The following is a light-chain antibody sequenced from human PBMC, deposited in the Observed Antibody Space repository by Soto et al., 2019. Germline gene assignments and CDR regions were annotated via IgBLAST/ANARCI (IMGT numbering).Light chain of an antibody. Sequence: DIQMTQSPSSLSASLGDRVTITCQASEDISKYLHWYQQSPGKAPKLLIYDASNLELGVPSRFGGSGSGTFFTLTISSLQPEDIETDYCQQYNNLPYTFGQGTKLDIK. CDR1: EDISKY. CDR3: QQYNNLPYT. CDR2: DAS. V-gene: IGKV1-33*01. J-gene: IGKJ2*01.